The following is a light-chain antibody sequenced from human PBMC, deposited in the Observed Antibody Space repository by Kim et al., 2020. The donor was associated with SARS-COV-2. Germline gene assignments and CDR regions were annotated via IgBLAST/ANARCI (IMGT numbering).Light chain of an antibody. Sequence: LAPGERATLSCRASQTVISSSLAWYQQKPGQAPRLVINGASSRATGIPDRFSGSGSGTDFSLTISRLEPEDFAVYYCQQYGSSPYTFGQGTKLEI. CDR3: QQYGSSPYT. V-gene: IGKV3-20*01. CDR1: QTVISSS. CDR2: GAS. J-gene: IGKJ2*01.